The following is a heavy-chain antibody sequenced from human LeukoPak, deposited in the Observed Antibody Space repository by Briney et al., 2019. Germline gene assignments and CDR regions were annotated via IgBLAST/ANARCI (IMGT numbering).Heavy chain of an antibody. CDR1: GGSISSGSYY. CDR2: IYTSGST. V-gene: IGHV4-61*02. D-gene: IGHD2/OR15-2a*01. Sequence: PSETLSLTCTVSGGSISSGSYYWSWIRQPAGKGLEWIGRIYTSGSTNYNPSLKSRVTISVDTSKNQFSLKLSSVTAADTAVYYCARVPGPAESRNWYFDLWGRGTLVTVSP. CDR3: ARVPGPAESRNWYFDL. J-gene: IGHJ2*01.